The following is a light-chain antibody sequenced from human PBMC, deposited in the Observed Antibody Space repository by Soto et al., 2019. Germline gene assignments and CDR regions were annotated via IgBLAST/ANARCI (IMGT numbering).Light chain of an antibody. J-gene: IGLJ1*01. CDR3: SSYSGSSTLYV. Sequence: QSVLTQPASVSGSPGQSITISCTGTSSDVGGYAFVSWYQLHQGKAPKLMIYDVSNRPSGVSDRFSASKSGNTASLTISGLQAEDEADYYCSSYSGSSTLYVFGTGTKLTVL. V-gene: IGLV2-14*03. CDR2: DVS. CDR1: SSDVGGYAF.